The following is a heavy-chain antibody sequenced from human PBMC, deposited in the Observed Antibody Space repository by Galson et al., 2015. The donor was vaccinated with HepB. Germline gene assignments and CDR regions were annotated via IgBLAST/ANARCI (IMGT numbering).Heavy chain of an antibody. CDR3: ARGSYYDSSGYYFYGWFDP. CDR2: IIPIFGTA. Sequence: SVKVSCKASGGTFSSYAISWVRQAPGQGLEWMGGIIPIFGTANYAQKSQGRVTITADESASTAYMELSSLRSEDTAVYYCARGSYYDSSGYYFYGWFDPWGQGTRVTVPS. J-gene: IGHJ5*02. CDR1: GGTFSSYA. D-gene: IGHD3-22*01. V-gene: IGHV1-69*13.